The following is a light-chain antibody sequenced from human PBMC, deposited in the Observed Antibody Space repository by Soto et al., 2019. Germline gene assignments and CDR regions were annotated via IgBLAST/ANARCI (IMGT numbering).Light chain of an antibody. V-gene: IGLV2-8*01. CDR3: SSYAASNNLGV. Sequence: QSALTQPPSASGSPGQSVTISCIGTSSDVGGYNYVSWYQQHPGKAPKLMIYEVSKRPSGVPDRFSGSKSGNTASLTVSGLQAEDEADSYCSSYAASNNLGVFGGGTKLTV. J-gene: IGLJ2*01. CDR1: SSDVGGYNY. CDR2: EVS.